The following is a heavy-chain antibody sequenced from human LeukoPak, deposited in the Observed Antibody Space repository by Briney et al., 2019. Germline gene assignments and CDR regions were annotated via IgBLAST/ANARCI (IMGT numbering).Heavy chain of an antibody. CDR1: GFTFDMYA. D-gene: IGHD3-10*01. V-gene: IGHV3-9*01. CDR2: ISWNSGII. J-gene: IGHJ4*02. CDR3: AKALPMAPFDY. Sequence: GRSLRLSCAPSGFTFDMYAMHWVRQAPGKGLEWVSGISWNSGIIDYADSVKGRFTISRDNAKNSLSLQMNSLRAEDTALYYCAKALPMAPFDYWGQGTLVTVSS.